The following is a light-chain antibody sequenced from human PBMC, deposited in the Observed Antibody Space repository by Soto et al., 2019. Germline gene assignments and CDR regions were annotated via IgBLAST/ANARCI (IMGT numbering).Light chain of an antibody. CDR3: QVWDTGNDHVV. Sequence: SYELTQPPSVSVAPGQTARITYGGNNIKSKSVHWYQQRPGQAPVLVVHDDSDRPSGIPERFSGSNSENTATLIITRVEAVDEADYYCQVWDTGNDHVVFGGGTKLTVL. CDR2: DDS. CDR1: NIKSKS. J-gene: IGLJ2*01. V-gene: IGLV3-21*02.